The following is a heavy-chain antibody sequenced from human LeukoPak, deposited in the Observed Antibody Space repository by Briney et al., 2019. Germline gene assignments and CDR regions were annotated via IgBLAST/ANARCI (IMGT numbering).Heavy chain of an antibody. D-gene: IGHD6-13*01. CDR1: GFTFSSYG. J-gene: IGHJ4*02. V-gene: IGHV3-30*18. CDR3: AKVDRSSTQGALDY. Sequence: GSLLLSCAASGFTFSSYGMHWVRQAPGKGLEWVAVISYDGSNKYYADSVKGRFTISRDNSKNTLYLQMNSLRAEDTAVYYCAKVDRSSTQGALDYWGQGTLVTVSS. CDR2: ISYDGSNK.